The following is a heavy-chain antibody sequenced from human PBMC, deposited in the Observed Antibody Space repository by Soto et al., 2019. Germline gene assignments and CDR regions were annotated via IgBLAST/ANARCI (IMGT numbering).Heavy chain of an antibody. D-gene: IGHD3-10*01. CDR3: ARHRSAMVRGNYYYYYYGMDV. CDR2: IDPSDSYT. V-gene: IGHV5-10-1*01. J-gene: IGHJ6*02. CDR1: GYSFTSYW. Sequence: GESLKISCKGSGYSFTSYWISWVRQMPGKGLEWMGRIDPSDSYTNYSPSFQGHVTISADKSISTAYLQWSSLKASDTAMYYCARHRSAMVRGNYYYYYYGMDVWGQGTTVTVSS.